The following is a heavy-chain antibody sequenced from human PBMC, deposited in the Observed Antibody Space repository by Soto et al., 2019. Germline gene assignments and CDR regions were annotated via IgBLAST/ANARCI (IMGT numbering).Heavy chain of an antibody. J-gene: IGHJ3*02. CDR2: TIPVFNTA. V-gene: IGHV1-69*06. D-gene: IGHD3-10*01. CDR3: ARGVYGSRNYYTGPSAFDI. CDR1: GGTLSDHG. Sequence: QVQLGQSGAEVKKPGSSVKVSCKASGGTLSDHGVAWLRQAPGQGLEWMGGTIPVFNTAKYAQKFQGRVTVTADKFTNIAYMELSSLRSEDTAFYFCARGVYGSRNYYTGPSAFDIWGQGTMVIVSS.